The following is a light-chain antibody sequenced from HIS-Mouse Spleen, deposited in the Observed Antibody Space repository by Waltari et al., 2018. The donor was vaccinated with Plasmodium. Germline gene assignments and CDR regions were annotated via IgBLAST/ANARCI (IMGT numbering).Light chain of an antibody. Sequence: DIVMTQSPDSLAVSLGERATINCKSSQSVLSSSNNKNYLAWYQQKPGQPPKLLIYWACTREAGVPDRFSGSGSRTDFTLTISSLQAEDVAVYYCQQYYSTPWTFGQGTKVEIK. CDR2: WAC. J-gene: IGKJ1*01. V-gene: IGKV4-1*01. CDR1: QSVLSSSNNKNY. CDR3: QQYYSTPWT.